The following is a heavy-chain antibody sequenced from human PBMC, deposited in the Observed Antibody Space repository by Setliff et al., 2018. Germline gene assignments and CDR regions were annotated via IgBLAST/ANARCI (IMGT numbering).Heavy chain of an antibody. Sequence: LSCAASGLTFDDYGMSWVRQAPGKGLEWVSGINWNGGSTGYADSVKGRLTISRDNAKNTLYLQMNSLRAEDTAVYYCARDGGIGGRDGYNFVDYWGQGTLVTVSS. CDR1: GLTFDDYG. J-gene: IGHJ4*02. CDR2: INWNGGST. D-gene: IGHD2-15*01. V-gene: IGHV3-20*04. CDR3: ARDGGIGGRDGYNFVDY.